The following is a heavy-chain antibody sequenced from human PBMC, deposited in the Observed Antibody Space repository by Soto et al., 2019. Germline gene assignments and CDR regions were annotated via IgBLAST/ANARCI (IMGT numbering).Heavy chain of an antibody. CDR2: IYYSGST. J-gene: IGHJ4*02. CDR1: GGSISSSSYY. D-gene: IGHD3-22*01. Sequence: QLQLQESGPGLVKPSETLSLTCTVSGGSISSSSYYWGWIRQPPGKGLEWIGSIYYSGSTYYNPSLKSRVTISVDTSKNQFSLKLSSVTAADTAVYYCASYDSSGFPFDYWGQGTLVTVSS. CDR3: ASYDSSGFPFDY. V-gene: IGHV4-39*01.